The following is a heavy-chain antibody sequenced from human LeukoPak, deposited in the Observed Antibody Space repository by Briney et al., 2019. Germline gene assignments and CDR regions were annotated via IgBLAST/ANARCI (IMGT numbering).Heavy chain of an antibody. CDR2: IYYSGST. D-gene: IGHD3-10*01. CDR3: ARFQGGWFGDLPFDY. V-gene: IGHV4-59*01. CDR1: GGSISSYY. Sequence: PSETLSLTCTVSGGSISSYYWSWIRQPPGKGLEWIGYIYYSGSTNYNPSLKSRVTISVDTSKNQFSLKLSSVTAADTAVYYCARFQGGWFGDLPFDYWGQGTLVTVSS. J-gene: IGHJ4*02.